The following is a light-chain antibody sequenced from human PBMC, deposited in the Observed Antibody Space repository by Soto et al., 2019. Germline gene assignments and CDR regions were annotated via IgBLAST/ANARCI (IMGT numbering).Light chain of an antibody. V-gene: IGKV1-33*01. CDR3: QHYDHLPIT. Sequence: DIEMTQAPSSLSASVGGTVTITCRASQSINTNLNWYQQKPGKAPRLLLYDASSLETGVPSRFSGSGSGTDFTFTISSLQPEDIATYYCQHYDHLPITFGQGTRLEIK. J-gene: IGKJ5*01. CDR2: DAS. CDR1: QSINTN.